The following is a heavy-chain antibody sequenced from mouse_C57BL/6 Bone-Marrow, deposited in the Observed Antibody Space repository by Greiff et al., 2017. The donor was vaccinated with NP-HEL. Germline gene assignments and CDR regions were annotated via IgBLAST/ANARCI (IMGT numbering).Heavy chain of an antibody. J-gene: IGHJ1*03. CDR3: VRGGRCDGYPLLKDFDV. D-gene: IGHD2-3*01. CDR1: GFTFNTYA. V-gene: IGHV10-3*01. CDR2: IRSKSSNYAT. Sequence: EVKLVESGGGLVQPKGSLKLSCAASGFTFNTYAMHWVRQAPGKGLEWVARIRSKSSNYATYYADSVKDRFTISRADSQSMLYLQMNNLKTEDTAMYYCVRGGRCDGYPLLKDFDVWGTGTTVTVSS.